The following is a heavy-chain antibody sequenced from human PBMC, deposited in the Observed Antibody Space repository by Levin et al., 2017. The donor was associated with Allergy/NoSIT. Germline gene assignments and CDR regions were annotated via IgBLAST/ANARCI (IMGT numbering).Heavy chain of an antibody. V-gene: IGHV1-18*01. CDR2: ISAYNGNT. J-gene: IGHJ3*02. Sequence: GESLKISCKASGYTFTSYGISWVRQAPGQGLEWMGWISAYNGNTNYAQKLQGRVTMTTDTSTSTAYMELRSLRSDDTAVYYCARDRYSSKTQFDIWGQGTMVTVSS. D-gene: IGHD3-16*02. CDR3: ARDRYSSKTQFDI. CDR1: GYTFTSYG.